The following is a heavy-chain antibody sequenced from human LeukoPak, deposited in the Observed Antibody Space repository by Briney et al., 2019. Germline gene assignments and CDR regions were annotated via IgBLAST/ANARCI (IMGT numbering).Heavy chain of an antibody. Sequence: GGSLRLSCAASGFTFSDYYMSWIRQAPGKGLEWVSYISSSGSTIYYADSVKGRSTISRDNAKNSLYLQMNSLRAEDTAVYYCARSDPITMVRGVTVYYYGMDVWGQGTTVTVSS. D-gene: IGHD3-10*01. CDR2: ISSSGSTI. CDR1: GFTFSDYY. V-gene: IGHV3-11*01. J-gene: IGHJ6*02. CDR3: ARSDPITMVRGVTVYYYGMDV.